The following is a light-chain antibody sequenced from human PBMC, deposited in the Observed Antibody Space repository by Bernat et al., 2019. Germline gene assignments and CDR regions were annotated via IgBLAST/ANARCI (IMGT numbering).Light chain of an antibody. Sequence: EIVMTQSPATLSVSPGERATLSCRASQSVSSNLAWYQQKPGQAPRLLIYGASTRATGIPARFSGSGSGTEFTLTIGSLQSEDFAVYYCQKYNNWHRTFGQGTKVEIK. J-gene: IGKJ1*01. CDR2: GAS. CDR1: QSVSSN. CDR3: QKYNNWHRT. V-gene: IGKV3-15*01.